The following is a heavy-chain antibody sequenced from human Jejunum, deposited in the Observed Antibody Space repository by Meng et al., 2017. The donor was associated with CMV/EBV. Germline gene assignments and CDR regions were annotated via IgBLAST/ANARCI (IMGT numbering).Heavy chain of an antibody. J-gene: IGHJ4*02. Sequence: CAASGFPFNPYPMLWVRQAPGKGLEWVAVISYDGTKKNHADSVKGRFTISRDNSNNMLYLQMDSLRAEDTAVYYCARRTMAVMDYWGQGTLVTVSS. D-gene: IGHD4-23*01. CDR3: ARRTMAVMDY. V-gene: IGHV3-30*04. CDR2: ISYDGTKK. CDR1: GFPFNPYP.